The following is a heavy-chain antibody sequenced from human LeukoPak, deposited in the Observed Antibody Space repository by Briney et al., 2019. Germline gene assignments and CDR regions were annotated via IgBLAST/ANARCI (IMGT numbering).Heavy chain of an antibody. J-gene: IGHJ4*02. D-gene: IGHD2-15*01. CDR2: MNPNSGNT. CDR1: GYTLTSYD. Sequence: ASVKVSCKASGYTLTSYDINWVRQATGPGLEWMGWMNPNSGNTGYAQKFQGRVTMTRNTSIRTAYMELSSLRSEDTAVYYCARGCSGGSCPPLYDDYWGQGTLVTVSS. V-gene: IGHV1-8*01. CDR3: ARGCSGGSCPPLYDDY.